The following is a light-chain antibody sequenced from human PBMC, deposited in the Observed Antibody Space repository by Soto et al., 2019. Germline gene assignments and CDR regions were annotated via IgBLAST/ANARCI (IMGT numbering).Light chain of an antibody. J-gene: IGKJ2*01. CDR2: DAS. CDR3: QHSGISPRP. Sequence: EIVGTLSVAALSLTKGERVILYCVASQSVRGNYLALYQQKPGLAPRLLIFDASTRATGIPDRFSGSGSGTDFTLTINRLEPEDSGVYYCQHSGISPRPFCQG. V-gene: IGKV3D-20*01. CDR1: QSVRGNY.